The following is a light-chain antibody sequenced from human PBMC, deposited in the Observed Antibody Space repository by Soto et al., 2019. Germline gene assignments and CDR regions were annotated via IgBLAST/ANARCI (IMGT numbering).Light chain of an antibody. CDR2: EAS. CDR3: QHYNAYPWT. J-gene: IGKJ1*01. CDR1: QSISSW. Sequence: DIQMTQSPSILSASVEDRVTITCRASQSISSWLAWYQQKPGKAPKLLIYEASSLESGVPSTFSGSGSGTEFTLTISSLQPDDFAAYYCQHYNAYPWTFGQGTTVEIK. V-gene: IGKV1-5*03.